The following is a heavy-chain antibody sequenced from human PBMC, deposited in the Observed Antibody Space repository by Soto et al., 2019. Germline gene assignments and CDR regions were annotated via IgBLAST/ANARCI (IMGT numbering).Heavy chain of an antibody. CDR2: IYYSGTT. CDR3: ARLTPVYNWFDP. V-gene: IGHV4-31*03. D-gene: IGHD3-16*01. Sequence: PSETLSLTCTVSGGSISSGGSYWSWIRQHPGKGLEWIGYIYYSGTTYYNPSLKSRVTISVDTSKNQFSLQLSSVTAADTAVYYCARLTPVYNWFDPWGQGTLVTV. CDR1: GGSISSGGSY. J-gene: IGHJ5*02.